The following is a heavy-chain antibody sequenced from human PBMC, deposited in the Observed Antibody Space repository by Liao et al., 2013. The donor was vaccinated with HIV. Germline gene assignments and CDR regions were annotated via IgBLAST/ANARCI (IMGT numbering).Heavy chain of an antibody. CDR2: IYYSGST. CDR3: ARGFWGSGTYYFDY. D-gene: IGHD3-10*01. Sequence: QVHLQQWGPGLVKPSQTLSLTCTVSGGSISSSYYWSWIRQPPGKGLEWIGYIYYSGSTYYNPSLKSRVTISVDTSKNQFSLKLSSVTAADTAVYYCARGFWGSGTYYFDYWGQGTLVTVSS. V-gene: IGHV4-30-4*08. CDR1: GGSISSSYY. J-gene: IGHJ4*02.